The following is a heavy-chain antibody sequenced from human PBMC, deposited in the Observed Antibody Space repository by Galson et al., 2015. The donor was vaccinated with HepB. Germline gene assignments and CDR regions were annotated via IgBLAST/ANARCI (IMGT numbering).Heavy chain of an antibody. J-gene: IGHJ4*02. V-gene: IGHV2-5*08. CDR2: IYWDDDK. CDR3: AHSCSIAVAGKVWANYFDY. CDR1: GGSINSYYW. D-gene: IGHD6-19*01. Sequence: TLSLPCTVSGGSINSYYWSWIRQPPGKALEWLALIYWDDDKRYSPSLKSRLTITKDTSKNQVVLTMTNMDPVDTATYYCAHSCSIAVAGKVWANYFDYWGQGTLVTVFS.